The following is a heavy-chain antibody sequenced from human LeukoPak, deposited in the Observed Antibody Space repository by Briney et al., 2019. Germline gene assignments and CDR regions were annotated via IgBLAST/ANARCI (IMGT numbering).Heavy chain of an antibody. CDR2: INPNSGGT. J-gene: IGHJ4*02. Sequence: AAMTVSFKASGYIFTVYYMHWGRQAPGQGGERMGWINPNSGGTNYEQKYQGRVTITRDTDISTDYMELSRLRSDDTAVYYCAIDRTGLEGLDYWGQGTLVTVSS. CDR1: GYIFTVYY. V-gene: IGHV1-2*02. CDR3: AIDRTGLEGLDY. D-gene: IGHD3-3*01.